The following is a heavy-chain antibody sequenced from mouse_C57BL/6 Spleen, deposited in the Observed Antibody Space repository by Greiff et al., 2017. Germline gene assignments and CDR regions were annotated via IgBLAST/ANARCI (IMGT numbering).Heavy chain of an antibody. V-gene: IGHV1-80*01. Sequence: VKLQESGAELVKPGASVKISCKASGYAFSSYWMNWVKQRPGKGLEWIGQIYPGDGDTNYNGKFKGKATLTADKSSSTAYMQLSSLTSEDSAVYFCARTGNLYAMDYWGQGTSVTVSS. J-gene: IGHJ4*01. CDR3: ARTGNLYAMDY. CDR2: IYPGDGDT. CDR1: GYAFSSYW.